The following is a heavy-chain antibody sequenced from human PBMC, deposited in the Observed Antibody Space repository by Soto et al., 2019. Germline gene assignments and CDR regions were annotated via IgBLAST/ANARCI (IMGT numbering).Heavy chain of an antibody. CDR2: IIPIFGTP. CDR1: GGTFSSYA. V-gene: IGHV1-69*13. Sequence: ASVQVSCKASGGTFSSYAIISVRQAPGQGLEWMGGIIPIFGTPNYAQKFQGRVTITADESTSTAYMEVSSLRSEDTAVYYCERVGNSGSYVEDAFDIWGQGKMVTVSS. CDR3: ERVGNSGSYVEDAFDI. J-gene: IGHJ3*02. D-gene: IGHD1-26*01.